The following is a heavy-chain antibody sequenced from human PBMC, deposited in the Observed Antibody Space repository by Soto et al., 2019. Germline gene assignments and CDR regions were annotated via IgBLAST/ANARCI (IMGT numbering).Heavy chain of an antibody. CDR2: IYYSGST. V-gene: IGHV4-59*01. J-gene: IGHJ4*02. CDR3: AREKYSSSALDY. CDR1: GGSISSYY. Sequence: PSETLSLTCTVSGGSISSYYWSWIRQPPGKGLEWIGCIYYSGSTNYNPSLKSRVTISVDTSKNQFSLKLSSVTAADTAVYYCAREKYSSSALDYWGQGTLVTVSS. D-gene: IGHD6-6*01.